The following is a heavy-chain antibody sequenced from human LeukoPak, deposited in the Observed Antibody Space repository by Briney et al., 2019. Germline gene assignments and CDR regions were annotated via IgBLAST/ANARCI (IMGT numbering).Heavy chain of an antibody. CDR3: ARGPLSLFYYYDSSGRRAGAFDI. V-gene: IGHV4-34*01. J-gene: IGHJ3*02. Sequence: SETLSLTCAVYGGSFSGYYWSWIRQPPGKGLEWIGEINHIGSTNYNPSLKSRVTISVDTSKNQFSLKLSSVTAADTAVYYCARGPLSLFYYYDSSGRRAGAFDIWGQGTMVTVSS. D-gene: IGHD3-22*01. CDR1: GGSFSGYY. CDR2: INHIGST.